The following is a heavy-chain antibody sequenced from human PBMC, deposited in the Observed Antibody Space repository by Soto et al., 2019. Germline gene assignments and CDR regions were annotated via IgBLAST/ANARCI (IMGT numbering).Heavy chain of an antibody. V-gene: IGHV3-21*01. CDR2: ISSSSSYI. Sequence: GGSLRLSCAASGFTFSSYSMNWVRQAPGKGLEWVSSISSSSSYIYYADSVKGRFTISRDNAKNSLYLQMNSLRAEDTAVYYCASGLYSGYDSYWGQGTLVTVSS. CDR1: GFTFSSYS. D-gene: IGHD5-12*01. J-gene: IGHJ4*02. CDR3: ASGLYSGYDSY.